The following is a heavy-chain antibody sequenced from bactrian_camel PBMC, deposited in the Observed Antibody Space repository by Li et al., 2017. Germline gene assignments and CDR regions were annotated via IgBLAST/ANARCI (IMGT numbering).Heavy chain of an antibody. D-gene: IGHD1*01. CDR3: AADSRAGTKFIPMLEEAEYNN. V-gene: IGHV3S53*01. J-gene: IGHJ4*01. CDR2: IYGGEST. Sequence: HVQLVESGGGSVQAGGSLKLSCATSGEIFTTCGMGWFRQAPGKEREGVAAIYGGESTFYADSVKGRFTISKDNAKNTLYLQMDSLKPEDTATYYCAADSRAGTKFIPMLEEAEYNNWGQGTQVTVS. CDR1: GEIFTTCG.